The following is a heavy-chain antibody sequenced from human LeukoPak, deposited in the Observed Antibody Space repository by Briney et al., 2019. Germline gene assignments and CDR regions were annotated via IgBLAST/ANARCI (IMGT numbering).Heavy chain of an antibody. CDR2: IYYSGST. CDR1: GGSISSYY. CDR3: ASYSGLGYYFDY. Sequence: PSETLSFTCTVSGGSISSYYWSWIRQPPGKGLEWIGYIYYSGSTNYIPSLKSRVTISVDTSKNQFSLKLSSVTAADTAVYYCASYSGLGYYFDYWGQGTLVTVSS. J-gene: IGHJ4*02. V-gene: IGHV4-59*08. D-gene: IGHD6-19*01.